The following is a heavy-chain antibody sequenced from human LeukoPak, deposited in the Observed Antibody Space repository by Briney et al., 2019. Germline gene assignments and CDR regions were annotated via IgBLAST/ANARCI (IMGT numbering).Heavy chain of an antibody. CDR3: ARGKSGSYYSTFDY. D-gene: IGHD1-26*01. CDR1: GYTFINYA. CDR2: INADNGDT. V-gene: IGHV1-3*03. J-gene: IGHJ4*02. Sequence: ASVKVSCKVSGYTFINYAMHWVRQVPGQRLEWMAWINADNGDTKYSQDFQGRVTITSDTSASTVYMELSSLRSADMAVYYCARGKSGSYYSTFDYWGQGTLVTVSS.